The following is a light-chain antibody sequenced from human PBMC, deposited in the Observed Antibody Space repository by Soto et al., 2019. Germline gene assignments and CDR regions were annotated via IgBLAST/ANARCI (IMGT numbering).Light chain of an antibody. V-gene: IGKV3-11*01. CDR1: QSVSSY. CDR2: DAS. J-gene: IGKJ4*01. CDR3: QQRSNWPLT. Sequence: EIVLTQSPATLSLSPVERATLYCRASQSVSSYLAWYQQKPGQAPRLLIYDASNRATGIPARFSGSGSGTDFTLTISSLEPEEFAVYYCQQRSNWPLTFGGGTKVEFK.